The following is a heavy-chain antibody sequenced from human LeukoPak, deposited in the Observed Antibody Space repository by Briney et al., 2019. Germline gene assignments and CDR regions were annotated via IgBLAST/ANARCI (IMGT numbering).Heavy chain of an antibody. CDR2: IHHSGNS. J-gene: IGHJ5*02. CDR3: TRGHWGLQS. V-gene: IGHV4-59*02. CDR1: GASVTDYY. D-gene: IGHD7-27*01. Sequence: SETLSLTCTVSGASVTDYYGSSIRQSPGKGLELISYIHHSGNSDYNPSLRSRVTTSLDPSKNQFSLNLISVTAEDTAVYYCTRGHWGLQSWSQGTLVTVSS.